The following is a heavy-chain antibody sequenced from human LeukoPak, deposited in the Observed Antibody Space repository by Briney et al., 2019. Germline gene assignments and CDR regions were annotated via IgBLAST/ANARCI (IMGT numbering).Heavy chain of an antibody. CDR2: LSFDGDEK. CDR3: ARKVVGATTDWFDP. J-gene: IGHJ5*02. V-gene: IGHV3-30-3*01. D-gene: IGHD1-26*01. CDR1: GFTFNTYS. Sequence: GRSLRLSCVASGFTFNTYSMHWVRQAPGKGLEWVAVLSFDGDEKHYADSVKGRFTISRDNSENTLHLEMNNLRHDDTAVYYCARKVVGATTDWFDPWGQGTLVTVSS.